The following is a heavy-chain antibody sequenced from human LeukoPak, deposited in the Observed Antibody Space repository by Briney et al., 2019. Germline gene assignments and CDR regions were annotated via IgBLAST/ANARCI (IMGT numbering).Heavy chain of an antibody. CDR1: GFRLGSYW. D-gene: IGHD4-11*01. CDR2: IKQDGRTA. Sequence: GGSLRLSCAASGFRLGSYWMTWVRQAPGKGLEWVANIKQDGRTAYYVDSVKGRFTISRDNAKNSLYLQMNRLRVEDTAVYYCAKLTVTTTRMGFDAFDIWGQGTMVTVSS. CDR3: AKLTVTTTRMGFDAFDI. V-gene: IGHV3-7*01. J-gene: IGHJ3*02.